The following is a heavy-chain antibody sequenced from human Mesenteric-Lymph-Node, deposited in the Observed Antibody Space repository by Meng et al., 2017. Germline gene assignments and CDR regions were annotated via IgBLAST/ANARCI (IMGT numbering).Heavy chain of an antibody. CDR2: IKEDGSDK. CDR3: VRGLANINDF. D-gene: IGHD3-16*01. Sequence: GGSLRLSCAASGFTFSSYWMSWVRQAPGKGLECVANIKEDGSDKNYVDSVKGRFTISRDNAKKSLHLQMNSLRDEDTAVYYCVRGLANINDFWGQGMLVTVSS. J-gene: IGHJ4*02. CDR1: GFTFSSYW. V-gene: IGHV3-7*01.